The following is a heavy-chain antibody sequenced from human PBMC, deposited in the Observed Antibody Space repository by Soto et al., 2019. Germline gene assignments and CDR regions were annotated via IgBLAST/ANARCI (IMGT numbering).Heavy chain of an antibody. CDR1: GGSISSYY. CDR2: IYYSGST. J-gene: IGHJ4*02. Sequence: SETLSLTCTVSGGSISSYYWSWIRQPPGKGLERIGYIYYSGSTNYNPSLKSRDNISVDTSKNQFSLKLSSVTAADTAVYYCARHHDSWGQGTLVTVAA. CDR3: ARHHDS. V-gene: IGHV4-59*08.